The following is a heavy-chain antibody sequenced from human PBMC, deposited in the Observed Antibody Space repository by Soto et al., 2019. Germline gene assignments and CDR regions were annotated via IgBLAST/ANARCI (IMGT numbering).Heavy chain of an antibody. CDR2: IIPIFGTA. CDR3: ASSVAKYYYYGMDV. V-gene: IGHV1-69*12. Sequence: QVQLVQSGAEVKKPGSSVKVSCKASGGTFSSYAISWVRQAPGQGLEWMGGIIPIFGTANYAQKFQGRVTITADESPSTAYMWLSSLRSEDTAVYYCASSVAKYYYYGMDVWGQGPTVTVSS. D-gene: IGHD5-12*01. J-gene: IGHJ6*02. CDR1: GGTFSSYA.